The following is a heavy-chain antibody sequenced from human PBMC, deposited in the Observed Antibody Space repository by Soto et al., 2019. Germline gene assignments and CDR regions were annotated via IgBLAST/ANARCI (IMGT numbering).Heavy chain of an antibody. CDR3: AKDRSTGVYYYYVMDV. CDR2: ISYDGSNK. Sequence: QVQLVESGGGVVQPGRSLRLSCAASGFTFSSYGMHWVRQAPGKGLEWVAVISYDGSNKYYADSVKGRFTISRDNSKNTLYLQMNSLRAEDTAVYYCAKDRSTGVYYYYVMDVWGQGTTVTVSS. CDR1: GFTFSSYG. D-gene: IGHD2-8*02. J-gene: IGHJ6*02. V-gene: IGHV3-30*18.